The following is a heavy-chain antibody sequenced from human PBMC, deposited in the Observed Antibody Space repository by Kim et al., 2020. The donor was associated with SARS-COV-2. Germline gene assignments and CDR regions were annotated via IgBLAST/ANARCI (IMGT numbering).Heavy chain of an antibody. CDR2: GT. Sequence: GTNYAQKFEGRVTMTRDTSISTAYMEVSSLRSDDTAIYYCTKQPIWNYFDYWGQGSLVTVSS. J-gene: IGHJ4*01. V-gene: IGHV1-2*02. CDR3: TKQPIWNYFDY. D-gene: IGHD1-1*01.